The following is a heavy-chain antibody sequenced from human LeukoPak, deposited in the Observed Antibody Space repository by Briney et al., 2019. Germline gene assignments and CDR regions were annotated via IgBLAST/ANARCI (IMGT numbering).Heavy chain of an antibody. D-gene: IGHD2-21*01. CDR3: ARADRLHGGPYLIGP. Sequence: GASVKVSCKASGYSFTDYYMHWVRQAPGQGLEWMGWINPNSGGTNSAQKFQGRVTMTRDTSITTVYMEVSWLTSDDTAIYYCARADRLHGGPYLIGPWGQGTLVIVSS. CDR1: GYSFTDYY. J-gene: IGHJ5*02. CDR2: INPNSGGT. V-gene: IGHV1-2*02.